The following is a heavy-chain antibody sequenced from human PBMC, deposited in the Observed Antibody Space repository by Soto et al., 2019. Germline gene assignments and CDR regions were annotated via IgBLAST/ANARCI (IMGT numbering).Heavy chain of an antibody. CDR2: AHYSGTT. CDR1: GGFFTYY. D-gene: IGHD5-18*01. Sequence: SETLSLTCSVSGGFFTYYWSWIRQPPGKGPEWIGFAHYSGTTKYTPSLKSRVTISLDMPKRQFSLNLSSVTAADTAVYFCARGDTGGHFYFDYWGQGALVTVYS. J-gene: IGHJ4*02. CDR3: ARGDTGGHFYFDY. V-gene: IGHV4-59*01.